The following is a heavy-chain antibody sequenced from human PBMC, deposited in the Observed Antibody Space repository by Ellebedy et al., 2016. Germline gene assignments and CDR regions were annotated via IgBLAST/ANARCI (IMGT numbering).Heavy chain of an antibody. J-gene: IGHJ4*02. V-gene: IGHV3-23*01. D-gene: IGHD4-17*01. CDR1: GLNFNTFF. CDR2: ISGDGDTT. Sequence: GGSLRLXXTASGLNFNTFFMSWVRQAPGKGLEWISTISGDGDTTFSADSVKGRFTISRDNSRNTLYLQMDSLRAADTAVYYCYYGHYSGYWGQGTLVTVSS. CDR3: YYGHYSGY.